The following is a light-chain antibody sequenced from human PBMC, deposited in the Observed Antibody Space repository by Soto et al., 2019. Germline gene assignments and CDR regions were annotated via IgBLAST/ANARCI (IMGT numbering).Light chain of an antibody. V-gene: IGLV1-51*02. J-gene: IGLJ1*01. Sequence: QSVLTQPPSVSAAPGQKVTISCSGSSSNIGNNYVSWYQQLPGTAPKLLIYENNKRPSGIPDRFSGSKSGTSATLGITGLQTGDEADYYCGTWDSSLSVYYVFGTGTKSPS. CDR3: GTWDSSLSVYYV. CDR2: ENN. CDR1: SSNIGNNY.